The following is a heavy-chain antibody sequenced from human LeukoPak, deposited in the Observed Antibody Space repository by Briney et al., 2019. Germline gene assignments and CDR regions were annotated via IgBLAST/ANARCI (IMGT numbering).Heavy chain of an antibody. CDR3: VRDGSSWGNFDY. D-gene: IGHD7-27*01. V-gene: IGHV3-48*01. CDR2: LSSSSSVI. J-gene: IGHJ4*02. CDR1: GFTFSSYG. Sequence: GRSLRLSCAASGFTFSSYGMNWVRQSPGKGLEWVSYLSSSSSVIYHADSVKGRFTISRDNAKNSLYLQMNSLRTEDTAVYYCVRDGSSWGNFDYWGQGTLVTVSS.